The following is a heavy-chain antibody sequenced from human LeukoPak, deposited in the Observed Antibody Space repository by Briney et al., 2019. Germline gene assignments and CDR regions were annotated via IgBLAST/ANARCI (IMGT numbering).Heavy chain of an antibody. D-gene: IGHD2-15*01. J-gene: IGHJ5*02. CDR1: GFTLSDYY. CDR2: ISSSGSTI. V-gene: IGHV3-11*01. Sequence: GGSLRLSCAASGFTLSDYYMSWIRQAPGKGLEWVSYISSSGSTIYYADSVKGRFTISRDNAKNSLYLQMNSLRAEDTAVYYCARCSGGSCYRNWFDPWGQGTLVTVSS. CDR3: ARCSGGSCYRNWFDP.